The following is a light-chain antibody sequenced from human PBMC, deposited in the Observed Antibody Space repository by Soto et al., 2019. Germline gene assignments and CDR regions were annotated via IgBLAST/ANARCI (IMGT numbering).Light chain of an antibody. CDR3: SSYTGSTTHYV. CDR1: SSDVGGYNY. V-gene: IGLV2-14*03. CDR2: DVS. Sequence: QSALTQPASVSGSPGQSITISCTGTSSDVGGYNYVSWYQQHPGKAPKLMIYDVSNRPSGVSNRFSASKSGNTASLTISGLQAEDEADYYCSSYTGSTTHYVFGSGTKLTVL. J-gene: IGLJ1*01.